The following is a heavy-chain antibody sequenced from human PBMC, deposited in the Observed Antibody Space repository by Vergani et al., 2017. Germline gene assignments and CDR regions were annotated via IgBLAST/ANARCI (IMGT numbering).Heavy chain of an antibody. J-gene: IGHJ6*03. D-gene: IGHD1-1*01. Sequence: EVQLVESGGGLVQPGGSLRLSCVVSGFSFSNNYMSWVRHRPGKGLEWVSFIFTGGTTYYEDSVRGGFTISRDNSKNTVHLQMNSLTAEDTAVYYCAKMCNWDDSYFYCMDVWGKGTTVTVSS. CDR3: AKMCNWDDSYFYCMDV. V-gene: IGHV3-66*01. CDR2: IFTGGTT. CDR1: GFSFSNNY.